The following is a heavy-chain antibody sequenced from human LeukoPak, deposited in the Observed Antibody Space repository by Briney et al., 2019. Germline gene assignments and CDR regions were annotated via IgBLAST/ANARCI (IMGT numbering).Heavy chain of an antibody. D-gene: IGHD6-25*01. CDR2: ISGSGGST. CDR3: ARDGGRHFDY. V-gene: IGHV3-23*01. CDR1: GFTFSSYA. J-gene: IGHJ4*02. Sequence: PGGSLRLSCAASGFTFSSYAMSWVRQAPGKGLEWVSAISGSGGSTYYADSVKGRFTISRDNAKSTLYLQMNSLRAEDTAVYYCARDGGRHFDYWGQGTLVTVSS.